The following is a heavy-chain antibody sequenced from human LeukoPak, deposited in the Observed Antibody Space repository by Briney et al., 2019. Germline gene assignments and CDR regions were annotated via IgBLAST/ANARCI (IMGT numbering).Heavy chain of an antibody. CDR3: TRVGYIDEGIDY. CDR1: GFTFNSYW. CDR2: IKQDGSEK. V-gene: IGHV3-7*04. Sequence: GGSLRLSCAASGFTFNSYWMTWVRQAPGKGLEWVGNIKQDGSEKLYVDSVKGRFAISRDNAKNSLYLQMNSLRAEDTAIYYCTRVGYIDEGIDYWGQGTLVTVSS. D-gene: IGHD5-24*01. J-gene: IGHJ4*02.